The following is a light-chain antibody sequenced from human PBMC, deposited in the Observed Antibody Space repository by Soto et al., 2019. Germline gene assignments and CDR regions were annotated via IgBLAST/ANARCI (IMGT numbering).Light chain of an antibody. CDR3: SSYAGSNIVV. Sequence: QSALTQPPSASGSAGQSVTISCTGTSSDVGGYNYVSWYQQHPGKAPKLMIYEVSKRPSGVPDRFSGSKSGNTASLTVSGLQAEDEADDYCSSYAGSNIVVFGGGTKLTVL. V-gene: IGLV2-8*01. CDR1: SSDVGGYNY. CDR2: EVS. J-gene: IGLJ2*01.